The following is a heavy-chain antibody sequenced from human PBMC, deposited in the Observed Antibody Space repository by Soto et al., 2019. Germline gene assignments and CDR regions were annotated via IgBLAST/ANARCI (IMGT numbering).Heavy chain of an antibody. CDR2: INPNSDGT. Sequence: QVQLVQSGAEVKKPGASVKVSCKTSGYTFSGYYLHWVRQAPGQGLEWMGWINPNSDGTNYAQKFQGRVTLTRDTSINTVYMQLSSLRSDDTAVYYCARSSSSMAARRHFVYWGQGTLVTVSS. V-gene: IGHV1-2*02. CDR3: ARSSSSMAARRHFVY. D-gene: IGHD6-6*01. J-gene: IGHJ4*02. CDR1: GYTFSGYY.